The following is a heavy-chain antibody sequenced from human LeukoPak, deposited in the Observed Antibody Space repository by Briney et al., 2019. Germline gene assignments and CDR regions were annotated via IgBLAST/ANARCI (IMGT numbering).Heavy chain of an antibody. CDR3: ARGPRYGHMDV. Sequence: PGGSLRLSCAASGFTFSSYAMHWVRQAPGKGLEWVAVISYDGSNKYYADSVKGRFTISRDNSKNTLYLQMNSLTADDTAVYYCARGPRYGHMDVWGKGTTVTVSS. CDR2: ISYDGSNK. CDR1: GFTFSSYA. J-gene: IGHJ6*03. V-gene: IGHV3-30-3*01. D-gene: IGHD3-10*01.